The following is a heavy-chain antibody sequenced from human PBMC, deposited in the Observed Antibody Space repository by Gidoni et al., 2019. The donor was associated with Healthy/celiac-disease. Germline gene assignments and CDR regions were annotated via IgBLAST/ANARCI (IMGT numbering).Heavy chain of an antibody. CDR1: GFSLSTSGVG. Sequence: QITLKESGPTLVKPTQTLTLTCTFSGFSLSTSGVGVGWIRQPPGKALEWLAPIYWNDDKRYSPSLKSRLTITKDTSKNQVVLTMTNMDPVDTATYYCAHSRRDGYNYAPLDYWGQGTLVTVSS. J-gene: IGHJ4*02. CDR3: AHSRRDGYNYAPLDY. CDR2: IYWNDDK. D-gene: IGHD5-12*01. V-gene: IGHV2-5*01.